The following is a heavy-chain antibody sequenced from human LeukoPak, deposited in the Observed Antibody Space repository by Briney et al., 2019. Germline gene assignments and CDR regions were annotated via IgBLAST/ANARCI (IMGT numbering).Heavy chain of an antibody. CDR3: ARDPTPWPRYCSGGSCYFDY. Sequence: GGSLRLSCAASGFTFSAYWMSWVRQAPGKGLEWVANIRQDRSDKYYVDSVKGRFTISRDNAKNSLYLQMNSLRAEDTAVYYCARDPTPWPRYCSGGSCYFDYWGQGTLVTVSS. CDR2: IRQDRSDK. CDR1: GFTFSAYW. D-gene: IGHD2-15*01. V-gene: IGHV3-7*01. J-gene: IGHJ4*02.